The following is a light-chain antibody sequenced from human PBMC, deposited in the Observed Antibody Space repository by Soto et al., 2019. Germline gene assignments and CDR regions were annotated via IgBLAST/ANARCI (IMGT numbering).Light chain of an antibody. Sequence: SALTQPPSASGSPGQSVTISCTGTSSDIGAYNYVSWYRQYPDKAPKLLVYQVTKRPSGVPDRFSGSKSGNTAALTISGLQAEDEAEYYCSSYTNINTRACVFGTGTKVTVL. CDR3: SSYTNINTRACV. CDR2: QVT. J-gene: IGLJ1*01. CDR1: SSDIGAYNY. V-gene: IGLV2-8*01.